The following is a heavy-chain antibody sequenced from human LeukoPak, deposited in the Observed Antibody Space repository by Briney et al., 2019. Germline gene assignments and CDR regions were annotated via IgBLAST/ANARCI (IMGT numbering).Heavy chain of an antibody. J-gene: IGHJ4*02. D-gene: IGHD3-22*01. CDR3: ARGGGNYYYDSSGYHTRLDY. V-gene: IGHV3-30*03. CDR2: ISYDGSNK. CDR1: GFTFSSYG. Sequence: PGRSLRLSCAASGFTFSSYGMHWVRQAPGKGLEWVAVISYDGSNKYYADSVKGRFTISRDNSKNTLYLQMNSLRAEDTAVYYCARGGGNYYYDSSGYHTRLDYWGQGTLVTVSS.